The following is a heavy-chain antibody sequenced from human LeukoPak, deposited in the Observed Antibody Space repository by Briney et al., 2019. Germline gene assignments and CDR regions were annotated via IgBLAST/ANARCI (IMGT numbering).Heavy chain of an antibody. CDR2: INHSGST. V-gene: IGHV4-34*01. Sequence: PSETLSLTCAVYGGSFSGYYWSWIRQPPGKGLEWVGEINHSGSTNYNPSLKSRVTISVDTSKNQFSLKLSSVTAADTAVYYCARSSECHLCDFYYLDVWGKGTTVTVSS. J-gene: IGHJ6*03. CDR3: ARSSECHLCDFYYLDV. D-gene: IGHD1-26*01. CDR1: GGSFSGYY.